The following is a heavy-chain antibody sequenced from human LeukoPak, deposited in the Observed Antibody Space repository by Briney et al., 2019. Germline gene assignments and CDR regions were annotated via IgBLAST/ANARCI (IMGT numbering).Heavy chain of an antibody. CDR3: AREGPGYCSGGSCYEYYFDY. Sequence: GRSLRLSCAASGFTFSSYAMHWVRQAPGKGLEWVAVISYDGSNKYYADSVKGRFTISRDKSKNTLYLQMNSLRAEDTAVYYCAREGPGYCSGGSCYEYYFDYWGQGTLVTVSS. CDR2: ISYDGSNK. V-gene: IGHV3-30-3*01. J-gene: IGHJ4*02. D-gene: IGHD2-15*01. CDR1: GFTFSSYA.